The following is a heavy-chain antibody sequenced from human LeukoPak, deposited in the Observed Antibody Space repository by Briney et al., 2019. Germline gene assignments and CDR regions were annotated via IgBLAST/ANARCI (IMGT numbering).Heavy chain of an antibody. CDR3: AKDYGDYSLA. Sequence: SETLSLTCTVSGGSISSSSFYWGCIRQPPGKGLEWIGNIYDSRSPYYNPSFNTRVTISGDTSKNPSSLKLSCVTAADTAVYNCAKDYGDYSLACGQGTLVTASS. D-gene: IGHD4-17*01. J-gene: IGHJ5*02. CDR2: IYDSRSP. CDR1: GGSISSSSFY. V-gene: IGHV4-39*02.